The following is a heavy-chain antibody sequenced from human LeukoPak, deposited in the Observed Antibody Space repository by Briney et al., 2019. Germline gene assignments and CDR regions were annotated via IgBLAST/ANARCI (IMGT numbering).Heavy chain of an antibody. CDR2: ISAYNGNT. CDR3: ARDRELWFGELPYNWFDP. V-gene: IGHV1-18*01. J-gene: IGHJ5*02. D-gene: IGHD3-10*01. Sequence: ASVKVSCKASGYTFTSYGISWVRQAPGQGLEWMGWISAYNGNTNYAQKLQGRVTMTTDTSTSTAYMELSSLRSEDTAVYYCARDRELWFGELPYNWFDPWGQGTLVTVSS. CDR1: GYTFTSYG.